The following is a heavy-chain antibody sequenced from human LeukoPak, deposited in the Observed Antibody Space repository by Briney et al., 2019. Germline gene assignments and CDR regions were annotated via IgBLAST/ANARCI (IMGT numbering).Heavy chain of an antibody. J-gene: IGHJ5*02. CDR2: IYHSGST. CDR3: ARVIVVVVAPTGWFDP. V-gene: IGHV4-38-2*02. CDR1: GYSISSGYY. D-gene: IGHD2-15*01. Sequence: SETLSPTCTVSGYSISSGYYWGWIRQPPGKGLEWIGSIYHSGSTYYNPSLKSRVTISVDTSKNQFSLKLSSVTAADTAVYYCARVIVVVVAPTGWFDPWGQGTLVTVSS.